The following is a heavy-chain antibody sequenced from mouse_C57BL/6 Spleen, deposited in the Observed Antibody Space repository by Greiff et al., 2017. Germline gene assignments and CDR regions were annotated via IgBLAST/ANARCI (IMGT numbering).Heavy chain of an antibody. CDR2: INPSTGGT. CDR1: GYSFTGYY. CDR3: ARFDYDPFYY. Sequence: VQLQQSGPELVKPGASVKISCKASGYSFTGYYMHWVKQSSEKSLEWIGEINPSTGGTSYNQKFKGKATLTVDKSSSTAYMQLKSLTSEDSAVYYCARFDYDPFYYWGQGTTLTVSS. V-gene: IGHV1-43*01. J-gene: IGHJ2*01. D-gene: IGHD2-4*01.